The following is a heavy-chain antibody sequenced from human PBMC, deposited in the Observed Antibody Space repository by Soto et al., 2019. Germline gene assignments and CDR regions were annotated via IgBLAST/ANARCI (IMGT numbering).Heavy chain of an antibody. CDR3: ARGRGYSYGLWRYYGMDV. J-gene: IGHJ6*02. Sequence: AETLSLTCAVYGGSFSGYYWSWIRQPPGKGLEWIGEINHSGSTNYNPSLKSRVTISVDTSKNQFSLKLSSVTAADTAVYYCARGRGYSYGLWRYYGMDVWGQGTTVTVSS. CDR2: INHSGST. D-gene: IGHD5-18*01. V-gene: IGHV4-34*01. CDR1: GGSFSGYY.